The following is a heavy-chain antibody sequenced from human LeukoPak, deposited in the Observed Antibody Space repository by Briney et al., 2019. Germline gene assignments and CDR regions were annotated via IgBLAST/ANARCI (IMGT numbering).Heavy chain of an antibody. CDR3: ARSSLAVAGSVFDY. CDR1: GYTFTSYG. Sequence: APVKVSCKSSGYTFTSYGISWVRQAPGQGLEWMGWISTYNGNTNYAQKLQGRVSMTTDTSTSTAYMELRSLRSDDTAVYYCARSSLAVAGSVFDYWGQGTLVTVS. CDR2: ISTYNGNT. V-gene: IGHV1-18*01. D-gene: IGHD6-19*01. J-gene: IGHJ4*02.